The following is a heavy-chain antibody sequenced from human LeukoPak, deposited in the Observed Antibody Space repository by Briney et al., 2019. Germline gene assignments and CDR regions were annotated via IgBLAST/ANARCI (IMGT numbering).Heavy chain of an antibody. D-gene: IGHD3-10*01. J-gene: IGHJ4*02. CDR2: IYTSGST. V-gene: IGHV4-4*07. Sequence: SETLSLTCTVSGGSISSYYWSWIRQPAAKGLEWIGRIYTSGSTNYNPSLKSRVTMSVDTSKNQFSLKLASVTAADTAVYYCAREGAEVRGVLVKYYFDYWGQGALVTVSS. CDR3: AREGAEVRGVLVKYYFDY. CDR1: GGSISSYY.